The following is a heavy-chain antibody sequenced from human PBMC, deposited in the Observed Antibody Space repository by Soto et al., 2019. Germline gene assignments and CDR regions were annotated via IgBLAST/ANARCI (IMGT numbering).Heavy chain of an antibody. J-gene: IGHJ5*01. CDR1: GFTFSGYT. Sequence: GGSLRLSCAASGFTFSGYTMNWVRQAPGKGVEWISSISSGSSYIYYAGSVKGRFTISRDNARNSLFLEMKTLRADDTAVYYCARDILSGGAYPDSWGQGTKVTVSS. CDR3: ARDILSGGAYPDS. V-gene: IGHV3-21*01. D-gene: IGHD3-10*01. CDR2: ISSGSSYI.